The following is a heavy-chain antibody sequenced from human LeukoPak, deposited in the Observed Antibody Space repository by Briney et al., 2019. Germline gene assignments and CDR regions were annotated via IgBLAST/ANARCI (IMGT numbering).Heavy chain of an antibody. D-gene: IGHD6-19*01. CDR2: INPNSGGT. J-gene: IGHJ5*02. Sequence: ALVKVSCKASGYTFTGYYMHWVRQAPGQGLEWMGWINPNSGGTNYAQKFQGSVTITRATSISTAYMELSRLRSDDRAVYYCARMLRAVAADTWFDPWGQGTLVTVSP. CDR3: ARMLRAVAADTWFDP. CDR1: GYTFTGYY. V-gene: IGHV1-2*02.